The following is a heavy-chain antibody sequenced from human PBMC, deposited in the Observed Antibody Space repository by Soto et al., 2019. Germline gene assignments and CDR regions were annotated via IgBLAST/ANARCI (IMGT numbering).Heavy chain of an antibody. D-gene: IGHD1-26*01. V-gene: IGHV3-30*04. CDR3: ARGGGGKWEP. CDR2: ISDDGRKK. J-gene: IGHJ4*02. CDR1: GFTFSTYT. Sequence: ESGGGVVQPGGSLRLSCAASGFTFSTYTMYWVRQAPGKGLDWVALISDDGRKKYSADSVEGRFIISRDNSMNTLYLQMNSLRPEDTALYYCARGGGGKWEPWGQGTLVTVSS.